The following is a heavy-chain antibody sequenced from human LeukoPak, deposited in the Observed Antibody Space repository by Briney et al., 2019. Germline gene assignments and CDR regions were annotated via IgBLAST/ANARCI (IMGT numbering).Heavy chain of an antibody. CDR1: GYTFSGYY. J-gene: IGHJ6*02. CDR3: ARDQNGMDV. V-gene: IGHV1-2*02. CDR2: IKPNSGGT. Sequence: GPVKVSCKASGYTFSGYYMHWVRQAPGQGLEGMGWIKPNSGGTNYGQKFQGRVTMTRDTSISTAYMELSRLRSDDTAVYYCARDQNGMDVWGQGTTVTVSS.